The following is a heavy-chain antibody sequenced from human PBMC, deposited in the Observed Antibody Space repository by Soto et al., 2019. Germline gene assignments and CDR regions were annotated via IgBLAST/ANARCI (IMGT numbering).Heavy chain of an antibody. V-gene: IGHV1-2*04. D-gene: IGHD5-12*01. CDR2: INPNGGVT. J-gene: IGHJ6*03. CDR3: ARESGGATATLDYYYFYMGV. CDR1: GDTFNDYY. Sequence: QVQLVQSGAEVKRPGASVTVSCRSSGDTFNDYYIHWVRQAPGQGLEWMGWINPNGGVTKYAQKFQGWVSMTRDTSIRTVYMQLSRLRSDDTAVYYCARESGGATATLDYYYFYMGVWGTGTTVSFSS.